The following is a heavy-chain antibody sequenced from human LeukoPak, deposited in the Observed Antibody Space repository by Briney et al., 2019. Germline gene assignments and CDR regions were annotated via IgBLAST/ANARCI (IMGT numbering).Heavy chain of an antibody. D-gene: IGHD3-3*01. Sequence: GGSLRLSCAAPGFTFSSYSMNWVRQAPGKGLEWVSYISSSSSTIYYAHSVKGRFTISRGNAKNSLYLQMNSLRAEDTAVYYCAGTYDFWSGYPKGGPFDYWGQGTLVTVSS. J-gene: IGHJ4*02. CDR3: AGTYDFWSGYPKGGPFDY. CDR1: GFTFSSYS. CDR2: ISSSSSTI. V-gene: IGHV3-48*01.